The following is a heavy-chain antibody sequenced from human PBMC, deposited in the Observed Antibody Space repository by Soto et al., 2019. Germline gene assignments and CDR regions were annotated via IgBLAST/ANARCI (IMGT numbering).Heavy chain of an antibody. Sequence: GSLRLSCAASGFTFRNYGMHWVRQAPGKGLEWVAVIWHSGSEKYYADPVKGRFTISRDNSKDTLYLQINSLRVEDTAVYYCARDAGSDEPIDYWGQGTLVTVS. D-gene: IGHD2-21*02. J-gene: IGHJ4*02. CDR2: IWHSGSEK. CDR1: GFTFRNYG. V-gene: IGHV3-33*01. CDR3: ARDAGSDEPIDY.